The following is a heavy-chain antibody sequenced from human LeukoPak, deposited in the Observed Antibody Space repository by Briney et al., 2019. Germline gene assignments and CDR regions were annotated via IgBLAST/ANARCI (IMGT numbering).Heavy chain of an antibody. CDR1: GGTFNSYG. D-gene: IGHD5-12*01. CDR3: GRGARPPHYYYYMDV. V-gene: IGHV1-69*10. J-gene: IGHJ6*03. Sequence: SVKVSCKASGGTFNSYGIIWVRQAPGQGPEWMGGIIPILGTSNYAQKFQGRVTITADKSTSTAYMELSSLRSEDTVVYYCGRGARPPHYYYYMDVWGKGTTVTVSS. CDR2: IIPILGTS.